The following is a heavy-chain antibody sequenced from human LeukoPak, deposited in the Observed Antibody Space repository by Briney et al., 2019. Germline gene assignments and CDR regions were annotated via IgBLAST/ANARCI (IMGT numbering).Heavy chain of an antibody. J-gene: IGHJ4*02. D-gene: IGHD3-3*01. Sequence: GGSLRLSCAASGFTFTSYEMNWVRQAPGKGLEWVSYISSSGSSIYQADSVKGRFTISRDNAKNSLYLQMNSLRAEDTAVYYCARGSMWSGYDYWGQGTLVTVSS. CDR1: GFTFTSYE. CDR2: ISSSGSSI. V-gene: IGHV3-48*03. CDR3: ARGSMWSGYDY.